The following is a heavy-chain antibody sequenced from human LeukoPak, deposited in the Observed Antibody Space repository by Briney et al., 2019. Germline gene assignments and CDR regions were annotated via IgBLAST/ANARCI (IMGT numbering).Heavy chain of an antibody. D-gene: IGHD5-18*01. CDR3: AKALQAIQLWSPFDY. CDR2: ISYDASNR. CDR1: GFTFSTYG. Sequence: GGSLRLSCVASGFTFSTYGMHWVRQAPGKGLEWVAIISYDASNRYYADSVKGRFTISRDTSKNTLYPQMDSLRPEDTAVYYCAKALQAIQLWSPFDYWGRGTLVTVSS. V-gene: IGHV3-30*18. J-gene: IGHJ4*02.